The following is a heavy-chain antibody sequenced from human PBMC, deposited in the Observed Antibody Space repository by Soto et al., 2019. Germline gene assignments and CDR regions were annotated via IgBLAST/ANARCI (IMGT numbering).Heavy chain of an antibody. Sequence: GGSLRLSCAASGFTFNTYWMHWVRQAPGKGLVWVSRINSDGSSTFYADSVKGRFTISRDSAKNTLYLQMNSLRAEDTAVYYCASSLLTPFDYWGQGIRVTVSS. D-gene: IGHD7-27*01. CDR1: GFTFNTYW. J-gene: IGHJ4*02. CDR2: INSDGSST. V-gene: IGHV3-74*01. CDR3: ASSLLTPFDY.